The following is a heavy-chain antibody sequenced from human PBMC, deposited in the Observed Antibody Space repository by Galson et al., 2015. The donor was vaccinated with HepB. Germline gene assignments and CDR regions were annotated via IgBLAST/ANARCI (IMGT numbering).Heavy chain of an antibody. CDR3: AHGTYGDFVGWFDP. Sequence: PALVKPTQTLTLTCTFSGFSLTTSGVSVGWIRQPPGKALEWLGVIYWDDDERYSPSLTNRVTITKDTSKSQVVLTMTDMDPMDTATYYCAHGTYGDFVGWFDPWGQGTLVTVSS. D-gene: IGHD4-17*01. V-gene: IGHV2-5*02. J-gene: IGHJ5*02. CDR1: GFSLTTSGVS. CDR2: IYWDDDE.